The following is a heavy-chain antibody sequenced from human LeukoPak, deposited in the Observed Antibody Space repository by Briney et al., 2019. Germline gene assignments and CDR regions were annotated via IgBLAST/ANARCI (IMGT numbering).Heavy chain of an antibody. Sequence: EPSQTLSLTCTVSGGSISSGGYYWSWIRQHPGKGLEWIGYIYYSGSTYYNPSLKSRVTISVDTSKNQFSLKLSSVTAADTAVYCCARGGYYLPNWIDPWGQGTLVTVSS. D-gene: IGHD3-22*01. CDR1: GGSISSGGYY. V-gene: IGHV4-31*03. CDR2: IYYSGST. J-gene: IGHJ5*02. CDR3: ARGGYYLPNWIDP.